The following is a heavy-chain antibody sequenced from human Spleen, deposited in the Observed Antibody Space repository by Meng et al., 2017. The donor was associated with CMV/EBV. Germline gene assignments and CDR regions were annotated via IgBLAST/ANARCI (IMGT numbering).Heavy chain of an antibody. CDR1: GFTFSSYW. V-gene: IGHV3-74*01. Sequence: SGFTFSSYWMHWVRQAPGKGLVWVSRINSDGSSTSYADSVKGRFTISRDNAKNTLYLQMNSLRAEDTAVYYCARLGVHYYDSSGIFYWGQGTLVTVSS. J-gene: IGHJ4*02. D-gene: IGHD3-22*01. CDR3: ARLGVHYYDSSGIFY. CDR2: INSDGSST.